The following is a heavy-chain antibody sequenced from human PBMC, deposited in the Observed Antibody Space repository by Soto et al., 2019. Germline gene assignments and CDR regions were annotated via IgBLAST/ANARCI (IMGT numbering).Heavy chain of an antibody. CDR3: ARGFTYYYGSGLDSDDAFDI. Sequence: ASVKVSCKASGYTFTGYYMHWVRQAPGQGLEWMGWINPNSGGTNYAQKFQGRVTMTRDTSISTAYMELSRLRSDDTAVYYCARGFTYYYGSGLDSDDAFDIWGHGTMVTV. J-gene: IGHJ3*02. V-gene: IGHV1-2*02. CDR1: GYTFTGYY. CDR2: INPNSGGT. D-gene: IGHD3-10*01.